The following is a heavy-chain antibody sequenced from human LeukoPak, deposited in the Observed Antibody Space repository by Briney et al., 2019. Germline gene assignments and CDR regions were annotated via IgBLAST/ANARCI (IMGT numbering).Heavy chain of an antibody. CDR3: AKDSTRTLIRDGYNSDY. Sequence: GGSLRLSCAASGFTLSSYAMSWLRQAPGKGLEWVSAISGSGGSTYYADSVKGRFTISRDNSKNTLYLQMNSLRAEDTAVYYSAKDSTRTLIRDGYNSDYWGQGTLVTVSS. D-gene: IGHD5-24*01. J-gene: IGHJ4*02. CDR1: GFTLSSYA. CDR2: ISGSGGST. V-gene: IGHV3-23*01.